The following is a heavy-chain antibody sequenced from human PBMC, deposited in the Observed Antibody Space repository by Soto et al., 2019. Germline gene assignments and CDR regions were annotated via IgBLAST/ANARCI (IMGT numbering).Heavy chain of an antibody. CDR2: LSYDGSNK. V-gene: IGHV3-30-3*01. CDR1: GVTCSSYA. CDR3: ARVITIFGVVPHYYYGMDV. D-gene: IGHD3-3*01. J-gene: IGHJ6*02. Sequence: PGGSLRLSWAAAGVTCSSYAMHWVRQAQGKGLEWVALLSYDGSNKYYADSVKGRFTISRDNSKTTLYLQMNSLRAEDTALYYCARVITIFGVVPHYYYGMDVWGQGTTVTVSS.